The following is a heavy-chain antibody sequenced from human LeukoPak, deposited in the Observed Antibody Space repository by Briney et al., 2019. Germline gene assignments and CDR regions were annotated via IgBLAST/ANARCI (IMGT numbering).Heavy chain of an antibody. V-gene: IGHV3-23*01. J-gene: IGHJ4*02. D-gene: IGHD4-17*01. CDR2: ISGSGGST. CDR1: GFTFSSYA. CDR3: AKSVEYGDYPGSFDY. Sequence: GGSLRLSCAASGFTFSSYAMSWVRQAPGKGPEWVSAISGSGGSTYYADTVKGRFTISRDNSKNTLYLQMNSLRAEDTAVYYCAKSVEYGDYPGSFDYWGQGTLVTVSS.